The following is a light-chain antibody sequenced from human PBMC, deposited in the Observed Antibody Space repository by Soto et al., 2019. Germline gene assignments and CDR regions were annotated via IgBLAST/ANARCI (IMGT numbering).Light chain of an antibody. V-gene: IGLV3-25*02. CDR1: ELSKQY. Sequence: SYGLTQTPSVSVSPGQTARITCSGDELSKQYVYWYHQKPGQAPVLVIYKDSERASGIPERFSASSSGTTVTLTISGVRAEDEADYYCQSSDDTGNYYLFGTGTKVTVX. J-gene: IGLJ1*01. CDR3: QSSDDTGNYYL. CDR2: KDS.